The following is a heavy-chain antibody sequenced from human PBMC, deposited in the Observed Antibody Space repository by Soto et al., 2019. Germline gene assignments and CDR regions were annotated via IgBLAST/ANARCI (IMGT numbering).Heavy chain of an antibody. CDR2: ISSLGGST. J-gene: IGHJ2*01. D-gene: IGHD6-19*01. CDR1: GFTFDTYP. CDR3: AKDGQDSGGYWYFDV. V-gene: IGHV3-23*01. Sequence: GGSLRLSCAASGFTFDTYPMSWVRLAPGKGLEWVSVISSLGGSTHYTDSVKGRFTISRDNSKNTPYLQMNSLRAEDTAVYYCAKDGQDSGGYWYFDVWGRGTLVTVSS.